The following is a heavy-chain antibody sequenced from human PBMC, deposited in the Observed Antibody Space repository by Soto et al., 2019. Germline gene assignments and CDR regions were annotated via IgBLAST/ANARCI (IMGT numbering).Heavy chain of an antibody. CDR2: TGGKNGNT. CDR1: GYNSRDFG. V-gene: IGHV1-18*04. CDR3: ARSDYYEDTGAFEN. Sequence: QVHLVQSGGELKTPGASVKVSCMASGYNSRDFGITWVRQAPGQGLEWMGWTGGKNGNTNYAQKVQGRVTLTADTSTRTDYMEMRSRTSDDTGIYYCARSDYYEDTGAFENWGQGTTVTVSS. J-gene: IGHJ4*02. D-gene: IGHD4-17*01.